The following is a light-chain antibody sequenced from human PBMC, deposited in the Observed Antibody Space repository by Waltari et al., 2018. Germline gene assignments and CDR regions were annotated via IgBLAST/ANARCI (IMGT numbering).Light chain of an antibody. J-gene: IGLJ3*02. CDR3: CSYVGSSTLM. Sequence: QSALTQPASVSGSPGQSITISCTGSSSDVGTYNLVSWSQQQPGKVPKLLIYDVTKRPAGVSKLFSGSKSGNTASLTISGLQAEDEADYYCCSYVGSSTLMFGGGTKLTVL. V-gene: IGLV2-23*02. CDR1: SSDVGTYNL. CDR2: DVT.